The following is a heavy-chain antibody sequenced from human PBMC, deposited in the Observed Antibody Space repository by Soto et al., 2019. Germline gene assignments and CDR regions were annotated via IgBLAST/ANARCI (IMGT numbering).Heavy chain of an antibody. J-gene: IGHJ6*03. CDR2: ISSSSSTI. D-gene: IGHD3-3*01. V-gene: IGHV3-48*01. CDR3: ARGRSLRLFNAGYMDV. CDR1: GFTFSSYS. Sequence: GGSLRLSCAASGFTFSSYSMNWVRQAPGKGLKWVSYISSSSSTIYYADSVKGRFTISRDNAKNSLYLQMNSLRAEDTAVYYCARGRSLRLFNAGYMDVWGKGTTVTISS.